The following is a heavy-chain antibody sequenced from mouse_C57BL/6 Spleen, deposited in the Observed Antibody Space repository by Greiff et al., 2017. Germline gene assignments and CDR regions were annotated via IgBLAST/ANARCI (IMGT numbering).Heavy chain of an antibody. Sequence: QVQLQQPGAELVKPGASVKMSCKASGYTFTSYWITWVKQRPGQGLAWIGDIYPGSGSTNYNEKFKSKATLTVDTSSSTAYMQLSSLTSEDSAVYYCARRGDGHYRFAYWGKGTLVTVSA. D-gene: IGHD2-3*01. CDR2: IYPGSGST. J-gene: IGHJ3*01. V-gene: IGHV1-55*01. CDR1: GYTFTSYW. CDR3: ARRGDGHYRFAY.